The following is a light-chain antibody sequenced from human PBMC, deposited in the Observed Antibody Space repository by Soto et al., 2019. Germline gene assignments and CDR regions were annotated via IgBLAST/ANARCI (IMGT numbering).Light chain of an antibody. CDR1: QSVSSSY. Sequence: GLTQTPGTLSLSPGERATLSCRASQSVSSSYLAWYQQKPGQAPRLLIYGASSRATGIPDRFSGSGSGTDFTLTISRLEPEDFAVYYCQQYGSSFGQGTRLDIK. CDR2: GAS. CDR3: QQYGSS. V-gene: IGKV3-20*01. J-gene: IGKJ5*01.